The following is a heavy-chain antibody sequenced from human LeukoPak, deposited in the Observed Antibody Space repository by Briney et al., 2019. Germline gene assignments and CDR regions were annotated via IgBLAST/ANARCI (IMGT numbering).Heavy chain of an antibody. CDR2: IYYSGST. V-gene: IGHV4-59*01. Sequence: SETLSLTCTVSGGSISRYYWNWIRQPPGKGLEWIGYIYYSGSTNHNPSLKSRVTISVDTSKNQFSLKLSSVTAADTAVYYCARGYYDILTGYYRGIDYWGQGTLVTVSS. J-gene: IGHJ4*02. CDR3: ARGYYDILTGYYRGIDY. CDR1: GGSISRYY. D-gene: IGHD3-9*01.